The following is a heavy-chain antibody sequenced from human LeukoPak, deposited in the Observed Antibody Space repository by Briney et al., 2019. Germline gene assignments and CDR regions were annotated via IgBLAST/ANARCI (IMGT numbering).Heavy chain of an antibody. Sequence: ASVKVSCKASGYTFTTYDINWVRQTTGHGLEWMGWMNPNSGNTGYAQRFQGRVTMTRNTSISTAFMELSSLGSEDTAVYYCAKDLASRSSSWRSFDYWGQGTLVTVSS. CDR2: MNPNSGNT. J-gene: IGHJ4*02. D-gene: IGHD6-13*01. CDR1: GYTFTTYD. V-gene: IGHV1-8*01. CDR3: AKDLASRSSSWRSFDY.